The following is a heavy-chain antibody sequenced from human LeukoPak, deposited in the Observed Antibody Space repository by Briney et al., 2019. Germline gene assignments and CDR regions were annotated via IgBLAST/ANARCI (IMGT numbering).Heavy chain of an antibody. Sequence: GGSLRLSCAASGFTFSSYSMNWVRQAPGKGLGWLSYISSSGSTIYYADSVKGRFTISRDNAKNSLYLQMNSLRAEDTAVYYCARVRGGYYVDYWGQGTLVTVSS. CDR1: GFTFSSYS. CDR3: ARVRGGYYVDY. D-gene: IGHD5-24*01. J-gene: IGHJ4*02. V-gene: IGHV3-48*01. CDR2: ISSSGSTI.